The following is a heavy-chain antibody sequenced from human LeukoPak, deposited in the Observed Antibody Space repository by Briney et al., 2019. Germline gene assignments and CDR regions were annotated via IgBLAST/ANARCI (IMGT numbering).Heavy chain of an antibody. D-gene: IGHD3-10*01. CDR3: AKDLYGSGSYQIRLFDY. CDR1: GFTFSSYG. J-gene: IGHJ4*02. Sequence: GGSLRLSCAASGFTFSSYGMPWVRQAPGKGLEWVAFIRYDGSNKFYADSVKGRFTISRDNSKNTLYLQMNSLRAEDMAVYYCAKDLYGSGSYQIRLFDYWGQGTLVTVSS. CDR2: IRYDGSNK. V-gene: IGHV3-30*02.